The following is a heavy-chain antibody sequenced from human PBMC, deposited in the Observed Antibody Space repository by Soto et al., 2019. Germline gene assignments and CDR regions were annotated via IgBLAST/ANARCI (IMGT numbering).Heavy chain of an antibody. CDR1: GYIFTNYW. CDR3: ARHGSIGARQNWFDP. D-gene: IGHD6-6*01. CDR2: IYSGDSDT. Sequence: PGESLKISCKGSGYIFTNYWIGWVRQMPGKGLEWMGIIYSGDSDTRYSPSFQGQITISVDKSISTAYLQWSSLKASDTATYYCARHGSIGARQNWFDPWGQGTLVTVSS. J-gene: IGHJ5*02. V-gene: IGHV5-51*01.